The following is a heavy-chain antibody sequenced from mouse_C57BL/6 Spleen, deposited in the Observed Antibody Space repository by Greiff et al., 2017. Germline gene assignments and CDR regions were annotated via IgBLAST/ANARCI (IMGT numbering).Heavy chain of an antibody. CDR3: ARSELPYYYARDY. CDR1: GYTFTDYY. J-gene: IGHJ4*01. Sequence: VQLQQSGPVLVKPGASVKMSCKASGYTFTDYYMNWVKQSHGKSLEWIGVINPYNGGTSYNQKFKGKATLTVDKSSSTAYMELNSLTSEDSAVXYCARSELPYYYARDYWGQGTSVTVSS. CDR2: INPYNGGT. D-gene: IGHD2-1*01. V-gene: IGHV1-19*01.